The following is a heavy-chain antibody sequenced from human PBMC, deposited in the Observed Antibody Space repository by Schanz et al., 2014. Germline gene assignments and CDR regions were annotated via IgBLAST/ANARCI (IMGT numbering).Heavy chain of an antibody. J-gene: IGHJ3*02. V-gene: IGHV3-23*01. D-gene: IGHD3-10*01. CDR2: ISGSGGST. CDR1: GFAFSSYA. CDR3: AKGRFGELSAFDI. Sequence: EVQLLESGGGLVQPGGSLRLSCLASGFAFSSYAMSWVRQAPGKGLEWVSAISGSGGSTYYADSVKGRFTISRDNSKNTLYLQMNSLRAEDTAVYYCAKGRFGELSAFDIWGRGTMVAGSS.